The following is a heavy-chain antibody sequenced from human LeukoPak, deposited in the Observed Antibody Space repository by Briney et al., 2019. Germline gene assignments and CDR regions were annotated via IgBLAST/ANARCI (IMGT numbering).Heavy chain of an antibody. J-gene: IGHJ4*02. V-gene: IGHV3-9*01. CDR3: TRDQTLSGSGPHFGD. CDR1: GFTFDDYA. Sequence: PGRSLRLSCAASGFTFDDYAMHWVRQAPGKGLEWVSGISWNSGSIGYADSVKGRFTISRDNAKNTLYLQMNSLTVEDTAVYYCTRDQTLSGSGPHFGDWGQGTLVTVSS. CDR2: ISWNSGSI. D-gene: IGHD6-19*01.